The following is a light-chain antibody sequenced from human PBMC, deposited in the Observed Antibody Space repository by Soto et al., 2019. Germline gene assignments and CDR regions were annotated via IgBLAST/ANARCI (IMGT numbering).Light chain of an antibody. Sequence: QSVLTQPPSVSAAPGQNVTISCPGTSSTIGTNSVSWYRHVPGTAPKLLIYDNTKRPSGIPDRFSGLKSATSVTLAITGLQTGDEADYYCGTWDTSLNVLYVFGSGTKVTVL. CDR2: DNT. V-gene: IGLV1-51*01. J-gene: IGLJ1*01. CDR3: GTWDTSLNVLYV. CDR1: SSTIGTNS.